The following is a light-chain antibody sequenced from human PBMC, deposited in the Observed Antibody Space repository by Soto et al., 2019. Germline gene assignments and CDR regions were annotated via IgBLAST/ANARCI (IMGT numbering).Light chain of an antibody. CDR1: SSNIGNNA. Sequence: QSVLTQPPSVSEAPRQRVTISCSGSSSNIGNNAVNWYQQLPGKAPKLLIYYDDLLPSGVSDRFSGSNSGTSASLAISGLQSEDEADYYCAAWDDSLNGRVFGGGTKLTVL. J-gene: IGLJ3*02. CDR2: YDD. CDR3: AAWDDSLNGRV. V-gene: IGLV1-36*01.